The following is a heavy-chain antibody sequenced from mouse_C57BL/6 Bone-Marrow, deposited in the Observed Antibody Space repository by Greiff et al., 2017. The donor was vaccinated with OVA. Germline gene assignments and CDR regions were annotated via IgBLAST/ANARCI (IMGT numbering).Heavy chain of an antibody. V-gene: IGHV1-26*01. CDR1: GYTFTDYY. D-gene: IGHD2-4*01. CDR2: INPNNGGT. CDR3: GGGYDYPYALDY. J-gene: IGHJ4*01. Sequence: EVKLQQSGPELVKPGASVKISCKASGYTFTDYYMNWVKQSPGKSLEWIGDINPNNGGTSYNQKFKGKATLTVDKSSSTAYMELRSLTSEDSAVYYCGGGYDYPYALDYWGPGTSVTVSS.